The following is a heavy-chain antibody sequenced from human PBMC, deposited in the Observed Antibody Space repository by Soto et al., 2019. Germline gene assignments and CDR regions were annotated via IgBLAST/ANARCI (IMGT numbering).Heavy chain of an antibody. D-gene: IGHD3-10*01. V-gene: IGHV3-30*03. CDR3: VGGQYYFDY. J-gene: IGHJ4*02. Sequence: QVQLVESGGGVVQPGRSLRLSCAASGFPFTTYGMHWVREGPGKGLEWVAVISYDGSNTYYADPMKGRFTISRDNSKNTLYLQMNSLRPEDTALYYCVGGQYYFDYRGQGTLVTVSS. CDR2: ISYDGSNT. CDR1: GFPFTTYG.